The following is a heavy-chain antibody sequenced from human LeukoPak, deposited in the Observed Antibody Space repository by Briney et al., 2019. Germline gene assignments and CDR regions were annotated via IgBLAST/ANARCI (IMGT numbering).Heavy chain of an antibody. CDR2: IWYDGSNK. Sequence: GGSLRLSCAASGFTFSSYGMHWVRQAPGKGLEWVAVIWYDGSNKYYADSVKGRFTISRDNSMNTLYLQMNSLRAEDTAVYYCAKDFAGMDVWGQGTTVTVSS. CDR1: GFTFSSYG. CDR3: AKDFAGMDV. V-gene: IGHV3-33*06. J-gene: IGHJ6*02. D-gene: IGHD3-3*01.